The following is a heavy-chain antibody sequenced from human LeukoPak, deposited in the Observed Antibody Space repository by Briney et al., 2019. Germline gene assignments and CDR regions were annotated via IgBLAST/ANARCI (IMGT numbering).Heavy chain of an antibody. V-gene: IGHV3-74*01. CDR1: GFSFSSYW. J-gene: IGHJ4*02. Sequence: PGGSLRLSCAASGFSFSSYWMHWVRQVPGKGVVWVSRINSDGSSTIYADSVKGRFTISRDNAKNTLYLQMNSLRAEDTAVYYCARGRGSGSSDYWGQGTLVTVSS. D-gene: IGHD3-10*01. CDR3: ARGRGSGSSDY. CDR2: INSDGSST.